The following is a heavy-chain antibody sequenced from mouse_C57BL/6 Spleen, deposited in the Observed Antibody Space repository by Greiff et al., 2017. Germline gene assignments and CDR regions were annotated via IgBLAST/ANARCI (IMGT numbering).Heavy chain of an antibody. J-gene: IGHJ2*01. D-gene: IGHD2-3*01. Sequence: VKLMESGPELVKPGASVKISCKASGYAFSSSWMNWVKQRPGKGLEWIGRIYPGDGDTNYNGKFKGKATLTADKSSSTAYMQLRSVTSEDSAVYFCARRGYECVDDWGQGTTLTVSS. V-gene: IGHV1-82*01. CDR3: ARRGYECVDD. CDR2: IYPGDGDT. CDR1: GYAFSSSW.